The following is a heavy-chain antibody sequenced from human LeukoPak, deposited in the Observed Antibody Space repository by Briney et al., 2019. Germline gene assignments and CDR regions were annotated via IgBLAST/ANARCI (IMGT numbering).Heavy chain of an antibody. CDR1: GFTFRNYG. J-gene: IGHJ4*02. D-gene: IGHD3-22*01. CDR2: IKLDGSDQ. V-gene: IGHV3-7*01. Sequence: GGSLRPSCAASGFTFRNYGMSWVCQAPGEGLEWLANIKLDGSDQHYADSVKGRFTISRDNAKNSLFLQMDSLRAADTAVYYCARDDSGPRNKYYYESTGFYSRPYYLDYWGQGALVTVSS. CDR3: ARDDSGPRNKYYYESTGFYSRPYYLDY.